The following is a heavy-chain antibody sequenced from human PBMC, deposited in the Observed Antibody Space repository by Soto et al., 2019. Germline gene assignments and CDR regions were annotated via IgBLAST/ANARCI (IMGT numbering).Heavy chain of an antibody. CDR2: ISTSSNYI. CDR3: ARGGYWNYEEGGLDV. J-gene: IGHJ6*02. Sequence: GGSLRLSCAVSAFTFSSYNMNWVRQAPGKGLEWVSSISTSSNYIYYADSVKGRFTISRDNAKNSLYLQMNSLRAEDMAVYYCARGGYWNYEEGGLDVWGQGTTVTVSS. D-gene: IGHD1-7*01. CDR1: AFTFSSYN. V-gene: IGHV3-21*01.